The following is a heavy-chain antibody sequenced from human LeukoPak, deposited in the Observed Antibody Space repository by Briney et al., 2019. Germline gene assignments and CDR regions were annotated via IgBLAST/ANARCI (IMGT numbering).Heavy chain of an antibody. V-gene: IGHV3-23*01. D-gene: IGHD4-23*01. CDR2: ISGSGGST. J-gene: IGHJ3*02. CDR3: AKLKNYGGNTGGAFDI. CDR1: GFTFSSYA. Sequence: QPGGSLRLSCAASGFTFSSYAMSWVRQAPGKGLEWVSAISGSGGSTYYADSVKGRFTISRDNSKNTLYLQMNSLRAEDAAVYYCAKLKNYGGNTGGAFDIWGQGTMVTVSS.